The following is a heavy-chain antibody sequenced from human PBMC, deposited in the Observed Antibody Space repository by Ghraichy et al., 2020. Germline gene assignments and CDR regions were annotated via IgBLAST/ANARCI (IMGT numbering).Heavy chain of an antibody. V-gene: IGHV3-23*01. D-gene: IGHD5-18*01. CDR1: GFIFSNCA. CDR2: ISGSGGSS. CDR3: AKRGYRIGLSSNSPYHYFES. Sequence: GGSLRVSCAASGFIFSNCAMSWVRQAPGKGLEWLSVISGSGGSSHYADSVKGRFTISRDNSKNTLYLQMNSLRAEDTAVYYCAKRGYRIGLSSNSPYHYFESWGQGTLVTVSS. J-gene: IGHJ4*02.